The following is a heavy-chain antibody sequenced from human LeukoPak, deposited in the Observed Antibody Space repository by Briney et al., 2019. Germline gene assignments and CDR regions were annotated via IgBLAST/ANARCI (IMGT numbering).Heavy chain of an antibody. J-gene: IGHJ5*02. Sequence: SETLSLSCGVHGGSFSFYYWTWIRQPPGKGLEWIGSIYYTGVTSTNPFFRSRMSISVDTSKNQFSLNLTSVTAADAAVYYCARERSSSGGHSWFDPWGQGTLVTVSS. CDR2: IYYTGVT. V-gene: IGHV4-34*10. CDR3: ARERSSSGGHSWFDP. CDR1: GGSFSFYY. D-gene: IGHD4-23*01.